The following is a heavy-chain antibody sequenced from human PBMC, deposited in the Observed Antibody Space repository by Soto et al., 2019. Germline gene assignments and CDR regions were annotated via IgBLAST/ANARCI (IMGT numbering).Heavy chain of an antibody. CDR3: ARGSYSNYICCYYYYMDV. V-gene: IGHV4-34*01. D-gene: IGHD4-4*01. Sequence: SXTLSLTCVVYGGSSSGYYWSCIRQRPSKGLEWIGEINHSGSTNYNPSLKSRVTISVDTSKNQFSLKLSSVTAADTAVYYCARGSYSNYICCYYYYMDVWGKGTTVTVSS. CDR2: INHSGST. CDR1: GGSSSGYY. J-gene: IGHJ6*03.